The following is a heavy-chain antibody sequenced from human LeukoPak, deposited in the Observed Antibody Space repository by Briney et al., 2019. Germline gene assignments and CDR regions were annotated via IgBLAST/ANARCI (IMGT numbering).Heavy chain of an antibody. CDR3: AKDSDYDFWSGPPTFDY. CDR1: GFTFDDYA. J-gene: IGHJ4*02. Sequence: GGSLRLSCAASGFTFDDYAMHWVRQAPGKGLEWVSGISWNSGSIGYADSVKGRFTISRDNAKNSLYLQMNSLRAEDTALYYCAKDSDYDFWSGPPTFDYWGQGTLVTVSS. CDR2: ISWNSGSI. D-gene: IGHD3-3*01. V-gene: IGHV3-9*01.